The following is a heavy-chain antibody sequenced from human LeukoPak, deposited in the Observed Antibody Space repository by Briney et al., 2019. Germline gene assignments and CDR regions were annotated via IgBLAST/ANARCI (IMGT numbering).Heavy chain of an antibody. CDR3: ARGVNSGYFDY. CDR2: IYHSGST. Sequence: SETLSLTCAVYGGSFSGYYWSWIRQPPGKGLEWIGEIYHSGSTYYNPSLKSRVTISVDTSKNQFSLKLSSVTAADTAVYYCARGVNSGYFDYCGQGTLVTVSS. V-gene: IGHV4-34*01. D-gene: IGHD1-26*01. CDR1: GGSFSGYY. J-gene: IGHJ4*02.